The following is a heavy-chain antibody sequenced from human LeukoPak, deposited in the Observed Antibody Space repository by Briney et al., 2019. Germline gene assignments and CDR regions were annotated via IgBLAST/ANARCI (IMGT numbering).Heavy chain of an antibody. CDR1: GFTFNTYT. J-gene: IGHJ4*02. D-gene: IGHD3-10*02. Sequence: PGGSLRLSCAASGFTFNTYTMNWVRQAPGKGLEWVTFIRYDGSDTYYADSVKGRFTISRDNSMNTLSLQMNSLRAEDTAVYYCARGTMFPYYFDYWGQGTLVTVSS. CDR3: ARGTMFPYYFDY. CDR2: IRYDGSDT. V-gene: IGHV3-30*14.